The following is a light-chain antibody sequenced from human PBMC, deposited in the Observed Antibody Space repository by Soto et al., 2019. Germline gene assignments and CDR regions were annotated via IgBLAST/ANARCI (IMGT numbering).Light chain of an antibody. J-gene: IGKJ3*01. CDR1: QNIRSW. V-gene: IGKV1-5*03. Sequence: DIQMTQSNSTLSASVGDRVSITCRASQNIRSWLAWYQHKPGKAPKLLIYKASTLDSGVPARFNGSVSGTDVSITISCQQPDYFSTYYCQGYDRYSLSFGPGTKV. CDR3: QGYDRYSLS. CDR2: KAS.